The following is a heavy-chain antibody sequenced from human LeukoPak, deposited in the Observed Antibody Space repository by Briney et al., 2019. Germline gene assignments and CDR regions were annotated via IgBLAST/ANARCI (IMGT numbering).Heavy chain of an antibody. V-gene: IGHV4-59*01. CDR1: GGSISSYY. CDR3: ARVGATAGFDP. Sequence: PSETLSLTCTVSGGSISSYYWSWIRQPPGKGLEWIGYIYYSGSTNYNPSLKSRVTISVDTSKNQFSLKLSSVTAADTAVYYYARVGATAGFDPWGQGTLVTVSS. J-gene: IGHJ5*02. D-gene: IGHD1-26*01. CDR2: IYYSGST.